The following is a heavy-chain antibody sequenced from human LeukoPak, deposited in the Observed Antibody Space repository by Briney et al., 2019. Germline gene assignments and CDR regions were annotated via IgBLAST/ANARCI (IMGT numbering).Heavy chain of an antibody. V-gene: IGHV3-30*02. CDR2: DGGNE. CDR3: VKDPPSPDSNSNYLFHY. D-gene: IGHD4-11*01. CDR1: GLPFSTYG. J-gene: IGHJ4*02. Sequence: GGSLRLSCAASGLPFSTYGMHWVRQAPGKGLEWVAYDGGNEYYTDSVKGRFTISRDNSKNILYLQMNSLRVEDTAVYYCVKDPPSPDSNSNYLFHYWGQGTLVTVSS.